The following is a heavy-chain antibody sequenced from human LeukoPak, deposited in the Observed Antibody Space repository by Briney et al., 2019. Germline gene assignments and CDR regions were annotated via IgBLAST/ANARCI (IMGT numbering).Heavy chain of an antibody. CDR1: GGSISANY. J-gene: IGHJ6*03. D-gene: IGHD3-3*01. CDR2: IYSSGST. CDR3: ARTAYDFWSGSPSYYYYYMDV. Sequence: PSETLSLTCTVSGGSISANYWIWMRQPAGKGLEYIGRIYSSGSTNYNPSLKSRVTMSVDTSKNQFSLKLSSVTAADTAVYYCARTAYDFWSGSPSYYYYYMDVWGKGTTVTVSS. V-gene: IGHV4-4*07.